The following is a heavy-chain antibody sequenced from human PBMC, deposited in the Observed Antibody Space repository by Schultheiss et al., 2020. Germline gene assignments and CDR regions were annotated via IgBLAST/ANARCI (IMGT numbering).Heavy chain of an antibody. J-gene: IGHJ6*02. CDR1: GGSISSGGYY. CDR3: ARGGASTYDFWSGHYGMDV. D-gene: IGHD3-3*01. CDR2: IYYSGST. V-gene: IGHV4-31*03. Sequence: SETLSLTCTVSGGSISSGGYYWSWIRQHPGKGLEWIGYIYYSGSTYYNPSLKSRVTISVDTSKNQFSLKLSSVTAADTAVYYCARGGASTYDFWSGHYGMDVWGQGTTVTVSS.